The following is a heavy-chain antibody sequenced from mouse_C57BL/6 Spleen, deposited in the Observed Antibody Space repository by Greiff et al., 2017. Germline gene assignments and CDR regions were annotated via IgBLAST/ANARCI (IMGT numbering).Heavy chain of an antibody. D-gene: IGHD3-1*01. Sequence: VQLQQSGPELVKPGASVKISCKASGYSFTGYYMNWVKQSPEKSLEWIGEINPSTGGTTYNQKFKAKATLTVDKSSSTAYMQLKSLTSEDSAVYYCARSGLPVFDYWGQGTTLTVSS. V-gene: IGHV1-42*01. CDR2: INPSTGGT. J-gene: IGHJ2*01. CDR1: GYSFTGYY. CDR3: ARSGLPVFDY.